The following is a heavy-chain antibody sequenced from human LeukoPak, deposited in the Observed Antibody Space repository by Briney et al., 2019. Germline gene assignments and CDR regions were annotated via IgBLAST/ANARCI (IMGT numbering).Heavy chain of an antibody. D-gene: IGHD1-26*01. CDR2: INAGNGNT. V-gene: IGHV1-3*01. CDR1: GYTFSGYA. J-gene: IGHJ4*02. Sequence: ASVKVSCKASGYTFSGYAIHWVRQAPGQRLEWMGWINAGNGNTKYSQKFQGRVTITRDTSASTAYMELSSLRSEDTAVYYCARDARVGATFYCLAYWGQGTLVTVSS. CDR3: ARDARVGATFYCLAY.